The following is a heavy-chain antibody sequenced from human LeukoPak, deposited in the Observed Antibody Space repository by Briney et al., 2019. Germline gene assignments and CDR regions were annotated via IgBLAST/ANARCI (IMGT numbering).Heavy chain of an antibody. Sequence: GGSLRLSCAAPGFTFSNYWMTWVRQAPGKGLEWVANIKADGSAEYYVDSVKGRFTMSRDNAKSSLFLQMDSLRADDTAVYFCARGTSIGSATSWFDAWGQGTLVTV. CDR1: GFTFSNYW. D-gene: IGHD2-15*01. CDR3: ARGTSIGSATSWFDA. J-gene: IGHJ5*02. V-gene: IGHV3-7*01. CDR2: IKADGSAE.